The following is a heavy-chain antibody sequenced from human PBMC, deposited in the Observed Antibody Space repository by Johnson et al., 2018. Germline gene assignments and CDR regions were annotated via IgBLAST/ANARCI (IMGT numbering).Heavy chain of an antibody. CDR2: IDTDGRST. Sequence: VQLQESGGGFVQPGGSLRLSCAASGFTFTNYWMHWVRQAPGKRLVWVSRIDTDGRSTTYADSVKGRFTTSRDNAKNTLDLQMNSLRAEDTAVYHCARGVGCGGGSCYPDAFDIWGQGTMVTVSS. J-gene: IGHJ3*02. V-gene: IGHV3-74*03. CDR3: ARGVGCGGGSCYPDAFDI. D-gene: IGHD2-15*01. CDR1: GFTFTNYW.